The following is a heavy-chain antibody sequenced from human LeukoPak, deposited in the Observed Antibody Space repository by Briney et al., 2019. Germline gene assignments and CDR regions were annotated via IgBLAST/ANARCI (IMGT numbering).Heavy chain of an antibody. V-gene: IGHV6-1*01. CDR1: GDSVSSNSDA. D-gene: IGHD3-10*01. CDR3: PGGGLVRGVTHWLAP. Sequence: SQTLSLTCAISGDSVSSNSDAWNWIRQSPSRGLEWLGRTYYRSKWYIDYAVSVKSRITINPDTSKNQFSLQLDFVTPEDTAVYYCPGGGLVRGVTHWLAPWSQGTLVTVSP. J-gene: IGHJ5*02. CDR2: TYYRSKWYI.